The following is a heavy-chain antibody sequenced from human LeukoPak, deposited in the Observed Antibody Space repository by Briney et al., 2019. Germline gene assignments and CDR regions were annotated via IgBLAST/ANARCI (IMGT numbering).Heavy chain of an antibody. CDR3: ARSFFERSFFGWAAPGPYYFDY. Sequence: SETLSLTCAVYGGSFSGYYWSWIRQPPGKGLEWIGEINHSGSTNYNPSLKSRVTISVDTSKNQFSLQLNSVTPEDTAVYYCARSFFERSFFGWAAPGPYYFDYWGQGTLVTVSS. J-gene: IGHJ4*02. CDR2: INHSGST. D-gene: IGHD3-10*01. V-gene: IGHV4-34*01. CDR1: GGSFSGYY.